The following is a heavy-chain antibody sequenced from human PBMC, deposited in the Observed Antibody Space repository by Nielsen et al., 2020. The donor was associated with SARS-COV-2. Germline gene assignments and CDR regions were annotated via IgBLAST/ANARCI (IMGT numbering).Heavy chain of an antibody. V-gene: IGHV1-18*04. CDR2: ISGNSDSA. D-gene: IGHD3-22*01. CDR3: ASSAPPSGFNWFDP. Sequence: ASVKVSCKASGYTFTKYGISWVRQAPGQGLEWMGWISGNSDSAKYVKKFLGRVIMNTDTYTSTAYLEVRSLRSDDKAVYYCASSAPPSGFNWFDPWGQGTLVTVSS. CDR1: GYTFTKYG. J-gene: IGHJ5*02.